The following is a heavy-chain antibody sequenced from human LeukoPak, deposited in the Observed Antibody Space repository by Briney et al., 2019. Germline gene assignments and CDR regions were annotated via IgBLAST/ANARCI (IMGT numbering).Heavy chain of an antibody. Sequence: SETLSLTCTVSGGSISSYYWSWIRQPPGKGLEWIGYIYYSGSTNYNPSLKSRVTISVDTSKNQFSPKLSSVTAADTAVYYCARSCCSGGSCYSGWFDPWGQGTLVTVSS. J-gene: IGHJ5*02. D-gene: IGHD2-15*01. CDR1: GGSISSYY. V-gene: IGHV4-59*08. CDR3: ARSCCSGGSCYSGWFDP. CDR2: IYYSGST.